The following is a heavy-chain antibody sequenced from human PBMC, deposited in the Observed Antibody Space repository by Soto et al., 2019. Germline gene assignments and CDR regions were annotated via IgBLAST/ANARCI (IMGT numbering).Heavy chain of an antibody. CDR2: IFYTGGT. J-gene: IGHJ2*01. D-gene: IGHD3-22*01. CDR3: ACEGGWGKTYEGSGYFDL. Sequence: QVQLQESGPGLVKPSETLSLTCSVSGDSINGYYWSWIRQHPGKGLEWIGYIFYTGGTNYKPSLKGRVTISVQRCKNQVSLKLRSVTAADTAVYYCACEGGWGKTYEGSGYFDLWGRGTLVTVSS. V-gene: IGHV4-59*01. CDR1: GDSINGYY.